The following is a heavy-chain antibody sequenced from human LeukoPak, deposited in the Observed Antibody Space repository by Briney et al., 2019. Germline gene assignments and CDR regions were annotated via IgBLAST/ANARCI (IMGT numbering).Heavy chain of an antibody. Sequence: GGSLRLSCTASGFTFGDYAMSWVRQAPGKGLEWVGFIRSKAYGGTTDYAASVKGRFTISRDDSKSIAYLQMNSLKTEDTAVYHCTREGCSGGSCWFEYWGQGTLVTVSS. CDR3: TREGCSGGSCWFEY. CDR2: IRSKAYGGTT. CDR1: GFTFGDYA. D-gene: IGHD2-15*01. V-gene: IGHV3-49*04. J-gene: IGHJ4*02.